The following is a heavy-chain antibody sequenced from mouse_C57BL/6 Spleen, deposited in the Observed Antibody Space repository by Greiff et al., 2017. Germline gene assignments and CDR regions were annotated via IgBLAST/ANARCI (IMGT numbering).Heavy chain of an antibody. Sequence: VQLQQSGAELVKPGASVKLSCTASGFNIKDYYMHWVKQRTEQGLEWIGRIAPEDGETKYAPKFPGKATITADTSSNTAYLQLSSLTSEDTAVYYCARWGDGYFDYWGQGTTLTVSS. CDR2: IAPEDGET. CDR3: ARWGDGYFDY. D-gene: IGHD2-3*01. J-gene: IGHJ2*01. CDR1: GFNIKDYY. V-gene: IGHV14-2*01.